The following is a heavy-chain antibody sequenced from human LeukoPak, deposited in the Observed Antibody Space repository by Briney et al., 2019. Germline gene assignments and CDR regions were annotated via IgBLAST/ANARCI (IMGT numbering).Heavy chain of an antibody. Sequence: SETLSLTCTVSGGSISSSSYYWGWIRQPPGKGLEWIGSIYYSGSTYYNPSLKSRVTISVDTSKNQFSLKLSSVTAADTALYYCAGYYYDSSRGFDPWGQGTLVTVSA. CDR2: IYYSGST. D-gene: IGHD3-22*01. J-gene: IGHJ5*02. CDR3: AGYYYDSSRGFDP. V-gene: IGHV4-39*07. CDR1: GGSISSSSYY.